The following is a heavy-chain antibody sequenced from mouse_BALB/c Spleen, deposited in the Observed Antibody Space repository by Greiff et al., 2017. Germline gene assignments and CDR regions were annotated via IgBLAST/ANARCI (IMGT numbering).Heavy chain of an antibody. CDR3: VRHGYGNYYFDY. CDR1: GFTFNTYA. Sequence: EADGGLVQPKGSLKLSCAASGFTFNTYAMNWVRQAPGKGLEWVARIRSKSNNYATYYADSVKDRFTISRDDSQSMLYLQMNNLKTEDTAMYYCVRHGYGNYYFDYWGQGTTLTVSS. CDR2: IRSKSNNYAT. D-gene: IGHD2-10*02. V-gene: IGHV10-1*02. J-gene: IGHJ2*01.